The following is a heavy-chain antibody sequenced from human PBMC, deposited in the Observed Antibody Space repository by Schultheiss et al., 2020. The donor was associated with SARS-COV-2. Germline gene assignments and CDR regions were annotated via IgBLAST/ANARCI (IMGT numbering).Heavy chain of an antibody. CDR2: IYYSGNT. J-gene: IGHJ4*02. CDR1: GGSISIYY. Sequence: SQTLSLTCTVSGGSISIYYWSWIRQPAGKGLEWIGYIYYSGNTNYNPSLKSRVTMSVDMTKNQFSLKVSSVTAADTAVYYCARTSSSWSHYFDYWGQGTLVTVSS. D-gene: IGHD6-13*01. CDR3: ARTSSSWSHYFDY. V-gene: IGHV4-59*12.